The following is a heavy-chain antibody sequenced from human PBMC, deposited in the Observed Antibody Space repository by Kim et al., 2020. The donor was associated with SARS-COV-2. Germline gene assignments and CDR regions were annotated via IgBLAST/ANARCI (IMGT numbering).Heavy chain of an antibody. CDR1: GGSFSGYY. J-gene: IGHJ4*02. CDR2: INHSGST. V-gene: IGHV4-34*01. Sequence: SETLSLTCAVYGGSFSGYYWSWIRQPPGKGLELIWEINHSGSTNYNPSLKIRVTISVDTSKNQFSLKLSSVTAADTAVYYCAGFRRVYLDYWGQGTLVTVSS. CDR3: AGFRRVYLDY. D-gene: IGHD6-13*01.